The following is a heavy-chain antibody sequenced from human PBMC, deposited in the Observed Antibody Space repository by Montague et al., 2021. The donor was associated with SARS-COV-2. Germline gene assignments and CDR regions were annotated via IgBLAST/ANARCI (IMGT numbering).Heavy chain of an antibody. V-gene: IGHV4-34*01. CDR3: ARTTVVTPYYYYAMDV. D-gene: IGHD4-23*01. Sequence: SETLSLTCAVYGGSFSGYYWSWIRQPPEKGLEWIGEINQSGRTNNNPSLKSRVIISVDTSKNQFSLKLSSVTAADTAVYFCARTTVVTPYYYYAMDVWGQGTTVTVSS. J-gene: IGHJ6*02. CDR2: INQSGRT. CDR1: GGSFSGYY.